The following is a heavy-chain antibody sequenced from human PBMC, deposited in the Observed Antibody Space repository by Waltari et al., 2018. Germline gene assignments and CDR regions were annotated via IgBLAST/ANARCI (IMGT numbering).Heavy chain of an antibody. D-gene: IGHD3-22*01. J-gene: IGHJ4*02. V-gene: IGHV3-30*09. Sequence: QVQLVESGGGVVQPGGSLRLSCVAAAFPFSDYSIHWVRQAPGQGLEWVSVISSDGDSERYEDSVKGRFAISRDNPGNTVYLQMNDLRAEDTGVYYCARDKEDRVDYWGQGILVSVSS. CDR1: AFPFSDYS. CDR3: ARDKEDRVDY. CDR2: ISSDGDSE.